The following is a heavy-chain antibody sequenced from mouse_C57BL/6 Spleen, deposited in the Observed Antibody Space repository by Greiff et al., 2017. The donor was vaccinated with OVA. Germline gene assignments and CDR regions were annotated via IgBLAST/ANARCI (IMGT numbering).Heavy chain of an antibody. V-gene: IGHV1-81*01. D-gene: IGHD1-1*01. CDR2: IYPRSGNT. CDR3: ARSGDYGSSY. CDR1: GYTFTSYG. Sequence: LQESGAELARPGASVKLSCKASGYTFTSYGISWVKQRTGQGLEWIGEIYPRSGNTYYNEKFKGKATLPADKSSSTAYMELRSLTSEDSAVYFCARSGDYGSSYWGQGTSVTVSS. J-gene: IGHJ4*01.